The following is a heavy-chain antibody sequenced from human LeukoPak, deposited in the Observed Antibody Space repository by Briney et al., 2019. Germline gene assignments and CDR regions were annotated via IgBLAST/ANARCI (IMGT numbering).Heavy chain of an antibody. CDR1: GGSISSSSYY. CDR3: ARNSESYDH. CDR2: IHYSGCT. V-gene: IGHV4-39*07. Sequence: SETLLLTFTGPGGSISSSSYYWGWIRQPPGKGLEWIGSIHYSGCTYYNPSLKSRDTISVDTSRNQFSLKLSSVTAADTAVYYCARNSESYDHWGPGTVVTVPS. D-gene: IGHD1-26*01. J-gene: IGHJ5*02.